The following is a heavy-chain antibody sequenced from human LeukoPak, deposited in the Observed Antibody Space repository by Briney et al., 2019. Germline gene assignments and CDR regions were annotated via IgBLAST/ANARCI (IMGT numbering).Heavy chain of an antibody. CDR1: GFTFSSYG. D-gene: IGHD2-21*02. V-gene: IGHV3-30*18. CDR2: ISYDGSNK. J-gene: IGHJ4*02. Sequence: GGSLRLSCAASGFTFSSYGMHWVRQAPGKGLEWVAVISYDGSNKYYADSVKGRFTISRDNSKNTLYLQMNSLRAEDTAVYYCAKDRVTRFDHWGQGTLVTVSS. CDR3: AKDRVTRFDH.